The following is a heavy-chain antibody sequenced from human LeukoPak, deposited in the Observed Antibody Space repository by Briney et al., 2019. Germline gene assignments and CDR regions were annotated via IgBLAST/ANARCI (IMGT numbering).Heavy chain of an antibody. J-gene: IGHJ4*02. D-gene: IGHD4-11*01. Sequence: SETLSLTCTVSGGAMSGYYWTWIRQSPGRRLEWIAYIHYSGSTNYNPSLKSRVTISVDTSKNQFSLRLNSVTAADPAVYYCARLRGNYFPDYWGQGTLVNVSS. V-gene: IGHV4-59*01. CDR1: GGAMSGYY. CDR2: IHYSGST. CDR3: ARLRGNYFPDY.